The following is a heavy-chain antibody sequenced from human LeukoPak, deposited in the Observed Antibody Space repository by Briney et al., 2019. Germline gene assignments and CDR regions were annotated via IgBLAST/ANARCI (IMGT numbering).Heavy chain of an antibody. V-gene: IGHV3-74*01. J-gene: IGHJ3*02. Sequence: GGSLRLSCAASGFTFSSYWMHWVRHAPGKGLVWVSRINSDGSSTSYADSVKGRFTISRDNAKNTLYLQMNSLRAEDTAVYYCANPTYYPWAFDIWGQGTMVTVSS. D-gene: IGHD3-10*01. CDR2: INSDGSST. CDR1: GFTFSSYW. CDR3: ANPTYYPWAFDI.